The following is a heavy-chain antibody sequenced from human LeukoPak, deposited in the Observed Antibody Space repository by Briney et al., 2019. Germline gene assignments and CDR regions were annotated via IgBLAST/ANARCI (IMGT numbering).Heavy chain of an antibody. J-gene: IGHJ4*02. Sequence: PGGSLRLSCAASGFTFSNYAMTWVRQAPGKGLEGVSGISGSGSSTYYADSVKGRFTLSRDYPKNTLYLQMNSLRAEDTAVYFCAKYSGSYYYPPNWDSWGQGTLVTVSS. V-gene: IGHV3-23*01. CDR3: AKYSGSYYYPPNWDS. CDR1: GFTFSNYA. CDR2: ISGSGSST. D-gene: IGHD1-26*01.